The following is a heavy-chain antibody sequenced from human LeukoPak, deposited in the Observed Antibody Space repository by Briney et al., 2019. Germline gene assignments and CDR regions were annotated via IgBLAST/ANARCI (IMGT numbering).Heavy chain of an antibody. CDR2: TYYRSKWFN. CDR3: TRAFLYSSSSTFDY. D-gene: IGHD6-13*01. Sequence: QTLSLTCAISGDSVSSNNATWNWIRQSPSRGLEWLGRTYYRSKWFNDYAVSVKSRITVNPDTSENQFSLQLNSVTPEDTAVYYCTRAFLYSSSSTFDYWGQGTLVTVSS. V-gene: IGHV6-1*01. CDR1: GDSVSSNNAT. J-gene: IGHJ4*02.